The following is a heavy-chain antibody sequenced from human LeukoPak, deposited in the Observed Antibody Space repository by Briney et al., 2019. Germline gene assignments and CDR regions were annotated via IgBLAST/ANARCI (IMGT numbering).Heavy chain of an antibody. CDR2: IHSSGYT. J-gene: IGHJ4*02. D-gene: IGHD5-24*01. CDR3: ARADRDGGFDY. V-gene: IGHV4-4*09. CDR1: GGSISSYY. Sequence: SETLSLTCTVSGGSISSYYWSWIRQPPGQGLEWIAYIHSSGYTNYNPSLKSRVTISVDTSKNQFSLKLSSVTAADTAVYYCARADRDGGFDYWGQGTLVTVSS.